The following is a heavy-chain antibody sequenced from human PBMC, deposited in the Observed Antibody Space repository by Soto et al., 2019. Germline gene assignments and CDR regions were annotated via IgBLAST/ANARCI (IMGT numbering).Heavy chain of an antibody. V-gene: IGHV3-23*01. J-gene: IGHJ3*02. CDR3: ARDYRHDAFDI. CDR2: TSASGGVT. CDR1: GFTFSNYG. Sequence: GGSLRLSCSASGFTFSNYGMSWVRQAPGMGLEWVSVTSASGGVTYYADSVKGRFTISRDNSRNTLYLQMNSLRAEDTAVYYCARDYRHDAFDIWGQGTMVTVSS. D-gene: IGHD4-4*01.